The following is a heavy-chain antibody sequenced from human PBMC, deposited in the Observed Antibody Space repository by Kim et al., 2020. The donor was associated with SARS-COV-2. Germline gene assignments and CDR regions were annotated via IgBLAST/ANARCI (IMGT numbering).Heavy chain of an antibody. CDR3: VKRTWYSDSPVYYGLDV. V-gene: IGHV4-4*02. Sequence: SETLSLTCAVSGGSISSNSWWTWVRQSPGKGLEWIGEIHHSGKTNYNPSLKSRVTISIDKSKNRFSLTLSSVTAADTAMFYCVKRTWYSDSPVYYGLDVWGQGTTVTVSS. CDR1: GGSISSNSW. J-gene: IGHJ6*02. CDR2: IHHSGKT. D-gene: IGHD6-13*01.